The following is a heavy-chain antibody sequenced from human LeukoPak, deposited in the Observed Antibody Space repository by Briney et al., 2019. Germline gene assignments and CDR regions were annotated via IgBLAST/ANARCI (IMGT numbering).Heavy chain of an antibody. CDR1: GGSFSLYY. CDR2: VNHSGST. Sequence: SETLSLTCAVYGGSFSLYYWSWIRQPPGKGPEWIGEVNHSGSTNYDPSLKSRDTISLDTSKNQFSLKMTSVTAADTAVYCCARHRRSVSGNRFDHWGQGSLVTVSS. J-gene: IGHJ5*02. V-gene: IGHV4-34*01. D-gene: IGHD6-19*01. CDR3: ARHRRSVSGNRFDH.